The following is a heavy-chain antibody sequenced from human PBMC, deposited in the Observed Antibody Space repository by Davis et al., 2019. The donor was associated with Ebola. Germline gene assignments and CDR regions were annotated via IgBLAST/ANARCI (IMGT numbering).Heavy chain of an antibody. J-gene: IGHJ4*02. Sequence: PSETLSLTCAVYGGSFSGYYWSWIRQPPGKGLEWIGEINHSGSTNYNPSLKSRVTISVDTSKNQFSLKLSSVTAEDTAVYYCAKDQDSSGYYPFDYWGQGTLVTVSS. CDR1: GGSFSGYY. CDR3: AKDQDSSGYYPFDY. V-gene: IGHV4-34*01. D-gene: IGHD3-22*01. CDR2: INHSGST.